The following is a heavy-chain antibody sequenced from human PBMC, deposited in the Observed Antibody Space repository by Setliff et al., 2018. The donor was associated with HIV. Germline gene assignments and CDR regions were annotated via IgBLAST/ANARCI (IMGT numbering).Heavy chain of an antibody. Sequence: PSETLSLTCTVYGGSFSNYYTNWVRQPPGKGLEWVSAISDSGGATENADSVKGRFTVSRDNSKNTLYLQMNGLRTEDTGLYYCATMYRDSHLFDYWGQGMLVTVSS. CDR3: ATMYRDSHLFDY. CDR1: GGSFSNYY. D-gene: IGHD3-10*02. J-gene: IGHJ4*02. CDR2: ISDSGGAT. V-gene: IGHV3-23*01.